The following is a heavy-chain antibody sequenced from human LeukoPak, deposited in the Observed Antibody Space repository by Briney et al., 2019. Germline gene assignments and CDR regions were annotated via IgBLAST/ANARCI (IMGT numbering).Heavy chain of an antibody. CDR2: ISAYNGNT. CDR3: ARSGSYSYYYYYMDV. D-gene: IGHD1-26*01. Sequence: ASVKVPCKASGYTFTSYGISWVRQAPGQGLEWMGWISAYNGNTNYAQKLQGRVTMTTDTSTSTAYMELRSLRSDDTAVYYCARSGSYSYYYYYMDVWGKGTTVTVSS. J-gene: IGHJ6*03. V-gene: IGHV1-18*01. CDR1: GYTFTSYG.